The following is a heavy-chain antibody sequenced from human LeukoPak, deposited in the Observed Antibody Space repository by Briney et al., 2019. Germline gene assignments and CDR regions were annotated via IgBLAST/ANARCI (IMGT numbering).Heavy chain of an antibody. V-gene: IGHV1-2*02. Sequence: SVKVSCKASGYTFTGYYMHWVRQAPGQGLEWMGWINPNSGGTNYAQKFQGRVTMTRDASISTAYMELSRLRSDDTAVYYCARDHGYCSSTSCYPLNWFDPWGQGTLVTVSS. CDR2: INPNSGGT. J-gene: IGHJ5*02. CDR3: ARDHGYCSSTSCYPLNWFDP. D-gene: IGHD2-2*01. CDR1: GYTFTGYY.